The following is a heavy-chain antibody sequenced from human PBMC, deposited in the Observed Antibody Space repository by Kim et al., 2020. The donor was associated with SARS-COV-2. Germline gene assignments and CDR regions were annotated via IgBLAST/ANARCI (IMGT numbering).Heavy chain of an antibody. CDR3: ARRSYYYYMDV. Sequence: SETLSLTCAVSGGSISSGGYSWSWIRQPPGKGLEWIGYIYHSGSTYYNPSLKSRVTISVDGSKNQFSLKLSSVTAADTAVYYCARRSYYYYMDVWGKGTTVTVSS. CDR2: IYHSGST. V-gene: IGHV4-30-2*01. J-gene: IGHJ6*03. CDR1: GGSISSGGYS.